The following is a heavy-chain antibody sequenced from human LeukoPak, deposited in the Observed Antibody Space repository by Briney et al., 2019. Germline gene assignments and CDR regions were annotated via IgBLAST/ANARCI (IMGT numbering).Heavy chain of an antibody. CDR3: ATECGYSGYDSCEDY. J-gene: IGHJ4*02. CDR2: FDPEDGET. V-gene: IGHV1-24*01. CDR1: GYTLTELS. D-gene: IGHD5-12*01. Sequence: ASVKVSCKVSGYTLTELSMHWVRQAPGKGLEWMGGFDPEDGETIYAQKFQGRVTMTEDTSTDTAYMELSSLRSEDTAAYYCATECGYSGYDSCEDYWGQGTLVTVSS.